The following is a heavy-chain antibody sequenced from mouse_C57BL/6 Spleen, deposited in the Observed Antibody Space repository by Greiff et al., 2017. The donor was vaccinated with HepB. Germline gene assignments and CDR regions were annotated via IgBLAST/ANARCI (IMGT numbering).Heavy chain of an antibody. J-gene: IGHJ2*01. V-gene: IGHV2-2*01. Sequence: VQGVESGPGLVQPSQSLSITCTVSGFSLTSYGLHWVRQSPGKGLEWLGVIWSGGSTDYNAAFIYRLSISKDNSKSQVFLKMNRLQADDTAIYYCSRSYYGSSFYYFDYWGQGTTLTVSS. CDR1: GFSLTSYG. CDR2: IWSGGST. D-gene: IGHD1-1*01. CDR3: SRSYYGSSFYYFDY.